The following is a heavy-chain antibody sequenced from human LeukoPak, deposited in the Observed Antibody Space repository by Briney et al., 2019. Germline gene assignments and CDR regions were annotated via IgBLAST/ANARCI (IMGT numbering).Heavy chain of an antibody. CDR2: ISSSGSTI. D-gene: IGHD3-16*01. V-gene: IGHV3-48*03. CDR3: ARERPTSPYYYYYMDV. J-gene: IGHJ6*03. Sequence: PGGSLRLSCAASGFTFSSYEMNWVRQAPGKGLEWVSYISSSGSTIYYAGSVKGRFTISRDNAKNSLYLQMNSLRAEDTAVYYCARERPTSPYYYYYMDVWGKGTTVTVSS. CDR1: GFTFSSYE.